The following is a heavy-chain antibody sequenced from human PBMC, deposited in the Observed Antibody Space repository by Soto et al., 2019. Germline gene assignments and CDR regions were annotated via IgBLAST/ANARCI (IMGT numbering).Heavy chain of an antibody. V-gene: IGHV4-4*07. Sequence: PSETLSLTCTVSGASISSHYWIWIRQSVGKGLEWIGRVYISGSTNYNPSLESRVTMSVDTSKNQFSLKLSSVTAADTAVYYCASALLDHGDYYFHYWGQGTLVTVSS. D-gene: IGHD4-17*01. J-gene: IGHJ4*02. CDR2: VYISGST. CDR1: GASISSHY. CDR3: ASALLDHGDYYFHY.